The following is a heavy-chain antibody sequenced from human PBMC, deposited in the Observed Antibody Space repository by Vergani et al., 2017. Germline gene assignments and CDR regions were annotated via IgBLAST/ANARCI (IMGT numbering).Heavy chain of an antibody. CDR1: GFTFSSYW. CDR2: IKQDGSEK. CDR3: ARGARDTHSSWYPVDDAFDI. J-gene: IGHJ3*02. V-gene: IGHV3-7*01. Sequence: EVQLVESGGGLVQPGGSLRLSCAASGFTFSSYWMSWVRQAPGKGLEWVANIKQDGSEKYYVDSVKGRFTISRDNAKNSLYLQMNSLRAEDTAVYYCARGARDTHSSWYPVDDAFDIWGQGTMVTVSS. D-gene: IGHD6-13*01.